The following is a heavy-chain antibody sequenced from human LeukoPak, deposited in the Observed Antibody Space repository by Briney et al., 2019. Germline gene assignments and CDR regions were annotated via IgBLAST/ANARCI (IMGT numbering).Heavy chain of an antibody. CDR1: GFTFSSYA. CDR3: AKLYSSSSRGGYY. V-gene: IGHV3-30*04. D-gene: IGHD6-13*01. J-gene: IGHJ4*02. CDR2: ISYDGSNK. Sequence: GGSLRLSCAASGFTFSSYAMHWVRQAPGKGLEWVAVISYDGSNKYYADSVKGRFTISRDNSKNTLYLQMNSLRAEDTAVYYCAKLYSSSSRGGYYWGQGTLVTVSS.